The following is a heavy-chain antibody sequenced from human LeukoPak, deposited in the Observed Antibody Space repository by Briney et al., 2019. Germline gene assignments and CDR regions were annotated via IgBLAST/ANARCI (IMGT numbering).Heavy chain of an antibody. CDR2: INPNSGGT. V-gene: IGHV1-2*02. CDR3: ARAKSGVVAATRGSAFDY. CDR1: GYIFTGYY. D-gene: IGHD2-15*01. Sequence: ASVKVSCKASGYIFTGYYIHWVRQAPGQGLEWMGWINPNSGGTNFAQKFQGRVTMTRDTSISTAYMELSRLRSDDTAVYYCARAKSGVVAATRGSAFDYWGQGTLVTVSS. J-gene: IGHJ4*02.